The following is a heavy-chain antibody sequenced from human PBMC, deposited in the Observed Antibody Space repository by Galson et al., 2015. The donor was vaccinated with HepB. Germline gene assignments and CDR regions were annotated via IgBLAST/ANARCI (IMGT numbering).Heavy chain of an antibody. CDR1: GYTFTSYG. J-gene: IGHJ4*02. V-gene: IGHV1-18*01. CDR3: ARDRLMGILHTRGGERRISDKQPIDY. D-gene: IGHD1-1*01. CDR2: ISAHNGNT. Sequence: SVKVSCKASGYTFTSYGISWVRQAPGQGLEWMGWISAHNGNTNYAQKLQGRVTMTTDTSTSTAYMELRSLRSDDTAVYYCARDRLMGILHTRGGERRISDKQPIDYWGQGTLVTVSS.